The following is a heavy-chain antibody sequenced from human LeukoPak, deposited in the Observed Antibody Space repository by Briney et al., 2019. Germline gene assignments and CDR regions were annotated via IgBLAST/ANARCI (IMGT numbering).Heavy chain of an antibody. Sequence: PSETLSLTCVVSGVSLHRSFWTWVRQPPGKGLEWIGRIYSSGTTDYSPSLKSRLTISIDTSKNQFSLRLASMTAADTAVYFCGRRPAVDGPIDNWGQGILAAVSS. CDR2: IYSSGTT. D-gene: IGHD3/OR15-3a*01. V-gene: IGHV4-59*01. CDR3: GRRPAVDGPIDN. CDR1: GVSLHRSF. J-gene: IGHJ4*02.